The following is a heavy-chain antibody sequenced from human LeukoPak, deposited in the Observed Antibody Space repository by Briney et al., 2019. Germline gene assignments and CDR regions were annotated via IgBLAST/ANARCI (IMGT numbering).Heavy chain of an antibody. CDR2: IYSGGST. V-gene: IGHV3-53*01. CDR1: GFTVNNNY. CDR3: ARDPPPGVGATVNFDY. D-gene: IGHD1-26*01. Sequence: GGSLRLSCAASGFTVNNNYMSWVRQAPGKGLEWVSVIYSGGSTYYADSVKGRFTISRDNSKNTLYLQMNSLRAEDTAVYYCARDPPPGVGATVNFDYWGQGTLVTVSS. J-gene: IGHJ4*02.